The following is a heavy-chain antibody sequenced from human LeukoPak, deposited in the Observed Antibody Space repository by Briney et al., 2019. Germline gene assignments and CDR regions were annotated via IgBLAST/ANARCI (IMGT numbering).Heavy chain of an antibody. CDR1: GFTFSDYS. CDR2: IGANSAI. V-gene: IGHV3-48*02. Sequence: PGGSLRLPCAAPGFTFSDYSMNWVRQAPGKGLEWVSYIGANSAIYYADSVKGRFTISRDNAKNSLSLQMNSLRDDDTAVYYCAREGYYGAFDIWGQGTMVTVSS. D-gene: IGHD3-10*01. CDR3: AREGYYGAFDI. J-gene: IGHJ3*02.